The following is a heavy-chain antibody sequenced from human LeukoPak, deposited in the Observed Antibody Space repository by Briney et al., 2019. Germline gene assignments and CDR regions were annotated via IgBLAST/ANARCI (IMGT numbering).Heavy chain of an antibody. CDR2: IYYSGST. J-gene: IGHJ4*02. CDR3: ARLQYNGGRYYFDY. D-gene: IGHD1-1*01. V-gene: IGHV4-39*01. Sequence: SETLSLTCTVSGRSISSSRYYLGWIRQPPGKGLEWIGSIYYSGSTYYNPSLKSRVAISVDTSKNQFSLKLSSVTAADTAVYFCARLQYNGGRYYFDYWGQGTLVTVSS. CDR1: GRSISSSRYY.